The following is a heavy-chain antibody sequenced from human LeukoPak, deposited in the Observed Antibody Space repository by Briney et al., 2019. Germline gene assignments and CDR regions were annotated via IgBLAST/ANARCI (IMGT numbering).Heavy chain of an antibody. CDR2: INSDGSST. CDR3: ARVLVVPAARTYYYYGMDV. J-gene: IGHJ6*02. D-gene: IGHD2-2*01. CDR1: GFTFRSYW. V-gene: IGHV3-74*01. Sequence: GGSLRLSCAASGFTFRSYWMHWVRQAPGKGLVWVSRINSDGSSTSYADSVKGRFPISRDNAKNTLYLQMLRAEDTAVYYWARVLVVPAARTYYYYGMDVWGQGTTVTVSS.